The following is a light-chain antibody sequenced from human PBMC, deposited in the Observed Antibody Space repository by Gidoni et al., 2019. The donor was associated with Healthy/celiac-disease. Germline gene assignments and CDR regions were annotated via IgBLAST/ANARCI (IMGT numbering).Light chain of an antibody. Sequence: EIVMTQSPATLSVSPGERATLSCRASQSVSSNLAWYQQKPGQAPRLLIYGASSRATGLPARFSGSGSGTEFTLTISSLQSEDFGVYYCQQYNNWPPWTFGQGTKVEIK. CDR2: GAS. V-gene: IGKV3-15*01. CDR1: QSVSSN. J-gene: IGKJ1*01. CDR3: QQYNNWPPWT.